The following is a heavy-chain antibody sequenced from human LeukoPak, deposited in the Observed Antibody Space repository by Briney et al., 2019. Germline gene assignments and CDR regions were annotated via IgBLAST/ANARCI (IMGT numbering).Heavy chain of an antibody. CDR2: IDHIGRA. J-gene: IGHJ5*01. Sequence: SDTLSLTCAVYGTSFNRYYWSWIRQTPGRGLEWIGEIDHIGRASYNPSLKSRATISVDTSKNQFSLTLRSVTAADMGVYFCAMPGFCTATICSNYFESWGQGTLVTVSS. CDR1: GTSFNRYY. CDR3: AMPGFCTATICSNYFES. V-gene: IGHV4-34*01. D-gene: IGHD2-15*01.